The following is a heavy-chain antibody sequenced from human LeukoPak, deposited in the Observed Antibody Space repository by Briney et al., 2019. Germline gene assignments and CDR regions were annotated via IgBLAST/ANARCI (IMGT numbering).Heavy chain of an antibody. J-gene: IGHJ4*01. V-gene: IGHV4-34*01. D-gene: IGHD2-2*01. CDR3: ARGVEAEDVVVPTAIRLRGTAFDY. CDR1: GGSFSGYY. CDR2: INHSGST. Sequence: SETLSLTCAVYGGSFSGYYWSWIRQPPGKGLEWIGEINHSGSTNYNPSLKSRVTISVDTSKNQFSLKLTSVTAADTAVYYCARGVEAEDVVVPTAIRLRGTAFDYWG.